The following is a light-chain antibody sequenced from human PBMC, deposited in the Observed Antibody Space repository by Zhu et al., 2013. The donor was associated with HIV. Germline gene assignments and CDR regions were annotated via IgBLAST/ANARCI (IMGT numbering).Light chain of an antibody. CDR2: DVS. Sequence: QSALTQPASVSGSPGQSITIFCIGTSTDVGVYNYVSWYQHHPGKAPKLLIYDVSIRPSGVSNRFSGSKSGNTASLTISGLQAEDEADYCCCSYAGSGWVFGGGTKLTVL. CDR1: STDVGVYNY. CDR3: CSYAGSGWV. J-gene: IGLJ3*02. V-gene: IGLV2-14*01.